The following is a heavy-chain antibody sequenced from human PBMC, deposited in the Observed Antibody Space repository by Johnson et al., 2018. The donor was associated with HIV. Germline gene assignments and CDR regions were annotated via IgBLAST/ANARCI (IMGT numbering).Heavy chain of an antibody. D-gene: IGHD6-6*01. CDR2: ISGSGGST. CDR3: AKRMGQLVQLDAFDI. J-gene: IGHJ3*02. Sequence: VQLVESGGGLIQPGGSLRLSCAASGFTVSSNFMNWVRQAPGKGLEWVSAISGSGGSTYYADSVKGRFTISRDNSKNTLYLQMNSLRAEDTAVYYCAKRMGQLVQLDAFDIWGQGTMVTVSS. V-gene: IGHV3-23*04. CDR1: GFTVSSNF.